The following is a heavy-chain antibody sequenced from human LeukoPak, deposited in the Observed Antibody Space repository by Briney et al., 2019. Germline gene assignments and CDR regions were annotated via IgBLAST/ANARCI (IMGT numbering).Heavy chain of an antibody. D-gene: IGHD6-13*01. Sequence: GGSLRLSCAASGFTFSSNYMSWVRQAPGKGLEWVSAINVGGGSTYYADSVKGRFTISRDNSRDTLYLQMNSLRADDTAVYYCVRDEPGSSWYNWGQGTLVTVSS. J-gene: IGHJ4*02. CDR3: VRDEPGSSWYN. CDR1: GFTFSSNY. V-gene: IGHV3-23*01. CDR2: INVGGGST.